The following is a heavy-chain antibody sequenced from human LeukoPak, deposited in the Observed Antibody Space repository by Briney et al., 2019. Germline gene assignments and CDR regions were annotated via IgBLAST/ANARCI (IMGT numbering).Heavy chain of an antibody. V-gene: IGHV3-66*01. CDR1: GFTFSSNY. D-gene: IGHD2-15*01. J-gene: IGHJ3*02. CDR2: IYSGGST. Sequence: GGSLRLSCAASGFTFSSNYMSWVRQAPGKGLEWVSVIYSGGSTYYADSVKGRSTISRDNSKNTLYLQMNSLRAEDTAVYYCASEQSSWGDAFDIWGQGTMVTVSS. CDR3: ASEQSSWGDAFDI.